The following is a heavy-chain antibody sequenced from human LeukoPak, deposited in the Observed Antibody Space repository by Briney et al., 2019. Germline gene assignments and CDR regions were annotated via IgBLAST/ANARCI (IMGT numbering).Heavy chain of an antibody. CDR2: ISAYNGNI. D-gene: IGHD3-9*01. J-gene: IGHJ4*02. V-gene: IGHV1-18*01. Sequence: ASVKVSCKASGYTFTSYGISWVRQAPGQGLEWMGWISAYNGNINYAQTLQGRVTMTTDTSTSTAYMELRSLRSDDTAVYYCARVPHKFGRYFVLHDDYWGQGTLVTVSS. CDR3: ARVPHKFGRYFVLHDDY. CDR1: GYTFTSYG.